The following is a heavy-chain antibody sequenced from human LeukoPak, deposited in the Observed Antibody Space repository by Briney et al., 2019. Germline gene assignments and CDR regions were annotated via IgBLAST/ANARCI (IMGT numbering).Heavy chain of an antibody. D-gene: IGHD6-19*01. J-gene: IGHJ5*02. CDR2: INPNSGGT. CDR3: ARVRAVAGPVKP. V-gene: IGHV1-2*02. Sequence: GASVKVSCKASGYNFTGYYMHWVRQAPGQGLEWMGWINPNSGGTNYAQKFQGRVTMTRDTSISTAYMELSRLRSDDTAVYYCARVRAVAGPVKPWGQGTLVTVSS. CDR1: GYNFTGYY.